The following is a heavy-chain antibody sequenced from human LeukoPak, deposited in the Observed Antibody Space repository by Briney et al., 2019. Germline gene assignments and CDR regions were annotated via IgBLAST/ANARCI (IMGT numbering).Heavy chain of an antibody. CDR3: ARDLLGATTLYNY. J-gene: IGHJ4*02. CDR2: TSSSSSYI. D-gene: IGHD1-26*01. CDR1: GFTFSSYS. V-gene: IGHV3-21*01. Sequence: GGSLRLSCAASGFTFSSYSMNWVRQAPGKGLEWVLSTSSSSSYIYYADSVKGRFTISRDNAKNSLYLQMNSLRAEDTAVYYCARDLLGATTLYNYWGQGTLVTVSS.